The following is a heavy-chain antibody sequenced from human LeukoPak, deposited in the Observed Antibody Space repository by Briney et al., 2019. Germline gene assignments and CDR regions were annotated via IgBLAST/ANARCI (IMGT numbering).Heavy chain of an antibody. CDR1: GYTFTSYG. J-gene: IGHJ3*02. CDR3: ARGPTLGLDI. Sequence: EASVKVSCKASGYTFTSYGISWVRQAPGQGLEWMGWINPNNGYTSLPQRFQGRVTMARDTSIITAYMELSSLTSDDTGMYYCARGPTLGLDIWGQGTMVTVSS. CDR2: INPNNGYT. V-gene: IGHV1-2*02.